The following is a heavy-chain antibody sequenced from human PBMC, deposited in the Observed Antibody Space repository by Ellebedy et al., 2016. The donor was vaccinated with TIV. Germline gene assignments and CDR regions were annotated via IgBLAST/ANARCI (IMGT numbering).Heavy chain of an antibody. CDR1: AFTFRDYW. V-gene: IGHV3-74*01. CDR3: ARGGRDSSGQYEDWYYDL. J-gene: IGHJ2*01. D-gene: IGHD3-22*01. CDR2: INGDGSST. Sequence: GESLKISCAASAFTFRDYWMHWVRHAPGKGLEWVSRINGDGSSTIYADSVKGRFTISRDNSKNTVYLQMNSLRVEDTAVYYCARGGRDSSGQYEDWYYDLWGRGTLVTVSS.